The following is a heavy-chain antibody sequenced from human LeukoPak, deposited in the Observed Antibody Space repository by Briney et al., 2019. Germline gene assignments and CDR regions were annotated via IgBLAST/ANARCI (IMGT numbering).Heavy chain of an antibody. CDR2: INPSGGST. Sequence: ASVKVSCKASGYTFTSYYMHWVRQAPGQGLEWMAIINPSGGSTSYAQKFQGRVTMTRDTSTSTVYMELSSLRSEDTAVYYCARGRPEHIVVVTATILFDYWGQGTLVTVSS. CDR1: GYTFTSYY. CDR3: ARGRPEHIVVVTATILFDY. D-gene: IGHD2-21*02. V-gene: IGHV1-46*01. J-gene: IGHJ4*02.